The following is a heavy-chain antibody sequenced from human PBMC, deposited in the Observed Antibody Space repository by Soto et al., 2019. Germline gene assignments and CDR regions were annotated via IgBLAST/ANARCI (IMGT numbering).Heavy chain of an antibody. J-gene: IGHJ4*02. V-gene: IGHV5-51*01. CDR3: ARMMAASGTAFDY. CDR2: IYPGDSDT. Sequence: GESLNISCQASGYSFISSWIGWVREMPGKGLEWMGIIYPGDSDTRYSPSFQDQVTISADKSTSTAYLQWSSLKASDTATYYCARMMAASGTAFDYWGQGALVTVSS. D-gene: IGHD6-13*01. CDR1: GYSFISSW.